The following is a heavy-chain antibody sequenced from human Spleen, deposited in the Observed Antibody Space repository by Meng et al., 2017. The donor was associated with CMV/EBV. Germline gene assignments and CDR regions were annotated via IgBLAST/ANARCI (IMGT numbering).Heavy chain of an antibody. J-gene: IGHJ4*02. CDR1: CYTFTCYY. V-gene: IGHV1-2*02. D-gene: IGHD3-9*01. CDR2: INPNSGGT. CDR3: ARDLAPLTISLTGLY. Sequence: VQPVQSGAGVKKPGASVKVSCQASCYTFTCYYMHWVQQAPGPGLEWMGCINPNSGGTNYAQKFQGRVTMTRDTSISTAYMELSRLRSDDTAVYYCARDLAPLTISLTGLYWGQGTLVTVSS.